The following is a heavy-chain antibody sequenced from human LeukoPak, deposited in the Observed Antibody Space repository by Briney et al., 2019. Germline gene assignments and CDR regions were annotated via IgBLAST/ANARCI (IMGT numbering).Heavy chain of an antibody. D-gene: IGHD2-2*01. V-gene: IGHV1-24*01. J-gene: IGHJ4*02. CDR3: AKDRESYYCSSSNCYLDY. CDR2: FDPEDGET. CDR1: GYTLTQLS. Sequence: ASVKVSCKVSGYTLTQLSMHWVRQAPGKGLEWMGGFDPEDGETIYAQKFQGRVTMTEDTSTDTAYMELSSLRSEDTAVYYCAKDRESYYCSSSNCYLDYWGQGTLVTVSS.